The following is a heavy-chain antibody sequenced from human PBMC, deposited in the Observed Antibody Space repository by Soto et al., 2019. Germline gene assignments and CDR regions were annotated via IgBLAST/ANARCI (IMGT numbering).Heavy chain of an antibody. CDR3: ARDSSVGPITMATLDP. J-gene: IGHJ5*02. Sequence: GGSLRLSCAASGFTFSIYSMNWVRQAPGKGLEWVSSISSSSNYIYYADSMKGRFTISRDNAKNSLYLLMNSLRAEDTAVYYCARDSSVGPITMATLDPWGQGTLVTVSS. CDR1: GFTFSIYS. D-gene: IGHD3-10*01. V-gene: IGHV3-21*01. CDR2: ISSSSNYI.